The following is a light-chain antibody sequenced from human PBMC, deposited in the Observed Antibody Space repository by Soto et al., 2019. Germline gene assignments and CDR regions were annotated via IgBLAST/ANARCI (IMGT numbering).Light chain of an antibody. CDR1: QDISNY. Sequence: DIQMTHSPSSLSASVGDRVTITCQSSQDISNYLSWYQQKPGKAPKLLIYDASSLESGVPSRFSGSGSGTEFTLTISSLQPDDFATYYCQQYNSYPTFGQGTKVDIK. CDR2: DAS. V-gene: IGKV1-5*01. CDR3: QQYNSYPT. J-gene: IGKJ1*01.